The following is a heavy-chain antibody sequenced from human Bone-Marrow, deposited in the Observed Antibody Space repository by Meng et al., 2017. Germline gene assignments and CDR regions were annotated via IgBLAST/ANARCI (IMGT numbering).Heavy chain of an antibody. CDR3: ARESGHSPY. CDR2: IIPILGIA. V-gene: IGHV1-69*04. Sequence: SVKVSCKASGGTFSSYTISWVRQAPGQGLEWMGRIIPILGIANYAQKFQGRVTITADKSTSTAYMELSSLRSADTTVYYCARESGHSPYWGQGTLVTVSS. J-gene: IGHJ4*02. D-gene: IGHD5-12*01. CDR1: GGTFSSYT.